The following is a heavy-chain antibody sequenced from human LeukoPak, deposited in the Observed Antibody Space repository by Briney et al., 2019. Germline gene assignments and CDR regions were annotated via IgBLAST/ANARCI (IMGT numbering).Heavy chain of an antibody. CDR3: ARVPPGLTYYYDSSGYYSLDY. D-gene: IGHD3-22*01. J-gene: IGHJ4*02. V-gene: IGHV1-18*01. CDR2: ISAYNGNT. Sequence: ASVKVSCTASGYTFTSYGISWVRQAPGQGLEWMGWISAYNGNTNYAQKLQGRVTMTTDTSTSTAYMELRSLRSDDTAVYYCARVPPGLTYYYDSSGYYSLDYWGQGTLVTVSS. CDR1: GYTFTSYG.